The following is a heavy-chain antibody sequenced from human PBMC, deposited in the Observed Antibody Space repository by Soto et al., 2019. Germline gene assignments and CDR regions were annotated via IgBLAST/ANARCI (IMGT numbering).Heavy chain of an antibody. CDR1: GGSISSGNFY. V-gene: IGHV4-30-4*01. CDR3: AHDSHGGNTYFDL. D-gene: IGHD1-26*01. CDR2: IYFSGST. Sequence: VQLQESGPGLVRPSETLSLTCTVSGGSISSGNFYWSWIRQPPGKGLEWIGYIYFSGSTSYSPSLKSRLTISLNTSNNQFSLKLTSVTAADTAVYYCAHDSHGGNTYFDLWGQGALVIVSS. J-gene: IGHJ4*02.